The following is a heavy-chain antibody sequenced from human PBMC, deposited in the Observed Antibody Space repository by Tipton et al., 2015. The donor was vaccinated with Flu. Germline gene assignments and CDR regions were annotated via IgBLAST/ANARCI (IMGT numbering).Heavy chain of an antibody. CDR3: ARDLGSSGSFDY. CDR2: IHYSGST. D-gene: IGHD6-13*01. Sequence: TLSLTCTVSGGSISSYYWSWIRQPPGKGLEWIGYIHYSGSTNYNPSLKSRVTISVDTSKNQFSLKLSSVTAADTAVYYCARDLGSSGSFDYWGQGTLVTVSS. V-gene: IGHV4-59*01. CDR1: GGSISSYY. J-gene: IGHJ4*02.